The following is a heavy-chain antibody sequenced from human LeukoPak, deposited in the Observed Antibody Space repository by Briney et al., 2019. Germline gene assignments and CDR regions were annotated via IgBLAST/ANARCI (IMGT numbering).Heavy chain of an antibody. CDR2: IYHTGSA. D-gene: IGHD2-8*02. CDR1: GYSFTSGHY. CDR3: ARYCTSVTRILRGFDY. J-gene: IGHJ4*02. V-gene: IGHV4-38-2*01. Sequence: SETLSLTCSVSGYSFTSGHYWGWIRQPPGKGLEWIANIYHTGSAHYNPSLKSRVTISVDTSKNQFSLKLSSVTAADTAVYYCARYCTSVTRILRGFDYWGQGALVTVSS.